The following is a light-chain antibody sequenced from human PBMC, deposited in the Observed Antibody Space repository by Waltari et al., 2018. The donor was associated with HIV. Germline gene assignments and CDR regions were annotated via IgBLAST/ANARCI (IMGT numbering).Light chain of an antibody. CDR2: AAS. Sequence: DIQMTQSPSSLSASIGDRVIMTCRTSQSISSYLNWFQQRPGKAPKLLNYAASSLESGVPSMFSGSGSRTDFTLTISSQQPEDFATYCCQQSYSTPLTFGPGTKVDIK. J-gene: IGKJ3*01. CDR3: QQSYSTPLT. CDR1: QSISSY. V-gene: IGKV1-39*01.